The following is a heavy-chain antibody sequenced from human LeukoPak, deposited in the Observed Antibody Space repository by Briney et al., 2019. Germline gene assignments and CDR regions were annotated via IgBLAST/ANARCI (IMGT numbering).Heavy chain of an antibody. CDR3: ARACYYDSSGYCHDAFDI. Sequence: GGSLRLSCAASGFTFSSYSMNWVRQAPGKGLEWVSYITTSSDTIYYADSVKGRFTISRDNAKNSLYLQMNSLRAEDTAVYYCARACYYDSSGYCHDAFDIWGQGTMVTVSS. D-gene: IGHD3-22*01. CDR1: GFTFSSYS. V-gene: IGHV3-48*04. J-gene: IGHJ3*02. CDR2: ITTSSDTI.